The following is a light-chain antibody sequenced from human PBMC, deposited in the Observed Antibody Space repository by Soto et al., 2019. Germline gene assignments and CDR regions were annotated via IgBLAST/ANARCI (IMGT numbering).Light chain of an antibody. CDR2: DVS. V-gene: IGLV2-11*01. CDR3: CSYAGSYTEV. CDR1: SSDVGGYNY. J-gene: IGLJ1*01. Sequence: QSALTQPRSVSGSPGQSVTISCTGTSSDVGGYNYVSRYQQHPGKAPKLMIYDVSQRPSGVPDRFSGSKSGNTASLTISGLQAEDEADYYCCSYAGSYTEVFGTGTKVTVL.